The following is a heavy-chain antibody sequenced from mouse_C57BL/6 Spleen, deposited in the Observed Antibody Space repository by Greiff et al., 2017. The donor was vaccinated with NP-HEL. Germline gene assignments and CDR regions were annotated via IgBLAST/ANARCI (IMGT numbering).Heavy chain of an antibody. Sequence: VQLKESGPGLVKPSQSLSLTCSVTGYSITSGYYWNWIRQFPGNKLEWMGYISYDGSNNYNPSLKNRISITRDTSKNQFFLKLNSVTTEDTATYYCARVPYYYGSSYNAMDYWGQGTSVTVSS. CDR3: ARVPYYYGSSYNAMDY. V-gene: IGHV3-6*01. CDR1: GYSITSGYY. CDR2: ISYDGSN. J-gene: IGHJ4*01. D-gene: IGHD1-1*01.